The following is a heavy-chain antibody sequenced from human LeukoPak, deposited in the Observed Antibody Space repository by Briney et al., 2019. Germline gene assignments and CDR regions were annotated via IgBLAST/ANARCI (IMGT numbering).Heavy chain of an antibody. V-gene: IGHV4-4*02. CDR1: GDSISSTNW. CDR3: ARGYGPGY. Sequence: PSETLSLTCAVSGDSISSTNWWKWVRQPPGKGLEWIGEIDHRGNTNYNPSLKSRVTISVDRSKNQFSLKLTSVTAADTAVYYCARGYGPGYWGQGTLVTVSA. J-gene: IGHJ4*02. D-gene: IGHD4-17*01. CDR2: IDHRGNT.